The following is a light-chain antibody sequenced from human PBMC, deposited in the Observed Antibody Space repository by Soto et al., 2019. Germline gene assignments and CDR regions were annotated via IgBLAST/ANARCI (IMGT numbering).Light chain of an antibody. CDR2: DNN. V-gene: IGLV1-51*01. CDR1: NSNIENNY. J-gene: IGLJ2*01. CDR3: GTWDSSLSAVV. Sequence: QSVLTQPPSVSAAPGQKVTISCSGSNSNIENNYVSWYQQLPGRVPKLLIFDNNERPSGIPDRFSGSKSGTSATLGITGLQIGDEADYYCGTWDSSLSAVVFGGGTQLTVL.